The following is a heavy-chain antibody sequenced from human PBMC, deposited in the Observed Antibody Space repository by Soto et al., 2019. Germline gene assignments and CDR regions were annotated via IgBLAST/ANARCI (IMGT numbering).Heavy chain of an antibody. Sequence: GGVMRVPYAAFGFTFGDSVGHRVRQDPGKGLVWVSRISSDGSSTNDADSVKGRFSASRGNAKNTLYLQMNSLGAEDTSVYYCTRESSSLNRSLDYWGQGALVTVSS. D-gene: IGHD3-10*01. CDR1: GFTFGDSV. CDR2: ISSDGSST. CDR3: TRESSSLNRSLDY. V-gene: IGHV3-74*01. J-gene: IGHJ4*02.